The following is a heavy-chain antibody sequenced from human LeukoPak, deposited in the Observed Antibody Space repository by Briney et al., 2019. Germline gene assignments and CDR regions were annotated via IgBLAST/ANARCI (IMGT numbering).Heavy chain of an antibody. CDR3: ARLVGAPNWFAP. D-gene: IGHD1-26*01. J-gene: IGHJ5*02. CDR2: IYYSGST. V-gene: IGHV4-39*07. Sequence: PSETLSLTCPVSGGSISSSSDYWGWIRQPPGKGLEWIGSIYYSGSTYYNPSLKSRVTISVDTSKNQFSLKLSSVTATDTAVFYCARLVGAPNWFAPWGQGTLVNVSS. CDR1: GGSISSSSDY.